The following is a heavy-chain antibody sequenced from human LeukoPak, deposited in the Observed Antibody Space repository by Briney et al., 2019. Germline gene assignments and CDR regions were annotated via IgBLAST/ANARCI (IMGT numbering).Heavy chain of an antibody. D-gene: IGHD3-22*01. CDR3: ARFAYGSDYFPGHY. Sequence: SGESLKISCKGSGYSFANYWIGWVRQMPGKGLEWMGIIYPGDSDTRYSPSFQGQVTISADKSISTAYLQWSSLKASDTAMYYCARFAYGSDYFPGHYWGQGTLVTVSS. CDR2: IYPGDSDT. J-gene: IGHJ4*02. V-gene: IGHV5-51*01. CDR1: GYSFANYW.